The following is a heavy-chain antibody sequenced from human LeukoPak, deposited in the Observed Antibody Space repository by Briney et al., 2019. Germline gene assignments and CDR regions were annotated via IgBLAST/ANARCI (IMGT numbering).Heavy chain of an antibody. Sequence: SETLSLICTVSGASISTYYWSWIRQPPGKGLEWLGYIYFTGSTNYNPSLESRISISVDTSTKQFSLKLTSVTAADTAMYYCARASAAAGLDYWGQGTLVTVSS. J-gene: IGHJ4*02. CDR1: GASISTYY. V-gene: IGHV4-59*01. CDR3: ARASAAAGLDY. CDR2: IYFTGST. D-gene: IGHD6-13*01.